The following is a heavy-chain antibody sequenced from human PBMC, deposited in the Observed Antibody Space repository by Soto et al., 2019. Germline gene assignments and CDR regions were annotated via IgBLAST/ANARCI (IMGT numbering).Heavy chain of an antibody. V-gene: IGHV1-18*01. Sequence: ASLKVSCKASGYTFTSYGISWVRQAPGQGLEWMGWISAYNGNTNYAQKLQGRATMTTDTSTSTAYMELRSLRSDDTAVYYCAREHRLGALSTFDYWGQGTLVTVSS. CDR1: GYTFTSYG. CDR2: ISAYNGNT. J-gene: IGHJ4*02. CDR3: AREHRLGALSTFDY. D-gene: IGHD3-16*01.